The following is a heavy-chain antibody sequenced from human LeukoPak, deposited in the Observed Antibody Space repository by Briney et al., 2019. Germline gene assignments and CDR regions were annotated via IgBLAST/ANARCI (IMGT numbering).Heavy chain of an antibody. CDR2: ISSRSTYI. Sequence: PGRSLRLSCAASGFTFSSYSMNWVRQDRGKGLGWVSSISSRSTYIYYADSLKGRFTISRDNAKNSLYLQMNSLRAEDTAVYYCAARDSYGSGSYPIDYWGQGTLVTVSS. J-gene: IGHJ4*02. CDR1: GFTFSSYS. CDR3: AARDSYGSGSYPIDY. D-gene: IGHD3-10*01. V-gene: IGHV3-21*01.